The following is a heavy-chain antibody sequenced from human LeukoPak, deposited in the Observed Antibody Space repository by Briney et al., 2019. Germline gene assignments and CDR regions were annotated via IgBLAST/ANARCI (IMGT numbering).Heavy chain of an antibody. CDR3: ARGWVPSDITLK. D-gene: IGHD3-9*01. Sequence: PGGSLRLSCAASGFTFSSYWMHWVLKAPGKGLVWVSRINSDESDTNYAGSVKGRFTISRYNARNTVYLQMNSLRAEDTAVYYCARGWVPSDITLKWGQGTMVTVSS. J-gene: IGHJ3*01. CDR2: INSDESDT. V-gene: IGHV3-74*01. CDR1: GFTFSSYW.